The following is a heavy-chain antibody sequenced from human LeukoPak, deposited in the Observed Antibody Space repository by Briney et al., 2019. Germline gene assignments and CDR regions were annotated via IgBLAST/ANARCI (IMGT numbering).Heavy chain of an antibody. V-gene: IGHV3-7*01. D-gene: IGHD2-8*02. CDR3: ASRYCTGVNCFAASYICMDV. Sequence: GGSLRLSCAASGLTFSGYWMTWVRQAPGKGLEWVANIKQDGSEKYYVDSVKGRFTISRDNADNSLYLQMTSLRVEDTAVYFCASRYCTGVNCFAASYICMDVWGKGTTVTVSS. J-gene: IGHJ6*03. CDR2: IKQDGSEK. CDR1: GLTFSGYW.